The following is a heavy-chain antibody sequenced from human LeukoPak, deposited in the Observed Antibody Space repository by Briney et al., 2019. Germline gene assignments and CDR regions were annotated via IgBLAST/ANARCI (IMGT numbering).Heavy chain of an antibody. Sequence: GGSLRLSCAASGFTVSSNYMSWVRQAPGKGLEWVSVIYSGGSTYSADSVKGRFTISRDSSKNTLYLQMNSLRAEDTAVYYCATGVGATLDVFDIWGQGTMVTVSS. V-gene: IGHV3-53*01. D-gene: IGHD1-26*01. CDR1: GFTVSSNY. J-gene: IGHJ3*02. CDR3: ATGVGATLDVFDI. CDR2: IYSGGST.